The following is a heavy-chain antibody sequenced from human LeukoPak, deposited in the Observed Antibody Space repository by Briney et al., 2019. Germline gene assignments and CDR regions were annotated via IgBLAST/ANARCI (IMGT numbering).Heavy chain of an antibody. D-gene: IGHD2-15*01. J-gene: IGHJ6*02. V-gene: IGHV1-18*01. CDR2: ISAYNGNT. Sequence: GASVEVSCKASGYTFTSYGISWVRQAPGQGLEWMGWISAYNGNTNYAQKLQGRVTMTTDTSTSTAYMELRSLRSDDTAVYYCARVRCSGGSCYPSYGMDVWGQGTTVTVSS. CDR3: ARVRCSGGSCYPSYGMDV. CDR1: GYTFTSYG.